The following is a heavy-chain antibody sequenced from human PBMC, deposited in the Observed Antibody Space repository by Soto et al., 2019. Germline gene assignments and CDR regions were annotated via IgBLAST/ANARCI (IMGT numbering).Heavy chain of an antibody. V-gene: IGHV3-15*01. CDR1: GFTFSNAW. D-gene: IGHD3-22*01. CDR3: TTGLSNGYYNFDY. Sequence: GGSLRLSGAASGFTFSNAWMSWVRQAPGKGLEWVGRIKGEADGGTTDYAAPVKGRITISRDHSKDTLYLHMNSLKTEDTAVYYCTTGLSNGYYNFDYWGQGT. CDR2: IKGEADGGTT. J-gene: IGHJ4*02.